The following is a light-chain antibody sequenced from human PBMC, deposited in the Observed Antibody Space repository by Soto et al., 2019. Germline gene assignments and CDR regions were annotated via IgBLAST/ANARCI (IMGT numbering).Light chain of an antibody. CDR1: SSNIGSYD. CDR2: GDN. Sequence: QSVLTQPPSVSGAPGQRVTISCTGSSSNIGSYDVHWYQQLPGRAPKLLIYGDNNRPSGVPDRFSASKSGTSASLAITGLQPEDEADYSCQSYDGRLDHSIFCGGTKLTVL. J-gene: IGLJ2*01. CDR3: QSYDGRLDHSI. V-gene: IGLV1-40*01.